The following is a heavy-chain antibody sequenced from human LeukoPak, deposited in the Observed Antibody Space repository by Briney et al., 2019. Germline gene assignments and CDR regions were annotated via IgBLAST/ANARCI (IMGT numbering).Heavy chain of an antibody. CDR1: GYSISSGYY. D-gene: IGHD2-2*02. J-gene: IGHJ4*02. CDR2: IYPSGST. Sequence: PSGTLSLTCAVSGYSISSGYYWGWIRQPPGKGLEWIGSIYPSGSTYYNPSLKGRVTISVDTSKNQFSLKLSSVTAADTAVYYCARHLSAAIPDYWGQGTLVTVSS. CDR3: ARHLSAAIPDY. V-gene: IGHV4-38-2*01.